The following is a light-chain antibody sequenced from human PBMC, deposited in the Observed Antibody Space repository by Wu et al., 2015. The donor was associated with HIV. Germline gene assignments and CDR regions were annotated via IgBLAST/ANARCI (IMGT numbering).Light chain of an antibody. CDR2: DIS. CDR1: QRVAPN. J-gene: IGKJ2*01. Sequence: EIVLTQSPVTLSVSPGQRVTLSCTASQRVAPNVAWYHRRPGQPPRLLVYDISTRSTGVSDKFSGGGSGTQFTLTISNLQTEDLGIYYCQQYENWPPFTFGQGTRLEIK. V-gene: IGKV3-15*01. CDR3: QQYENWPPFT.